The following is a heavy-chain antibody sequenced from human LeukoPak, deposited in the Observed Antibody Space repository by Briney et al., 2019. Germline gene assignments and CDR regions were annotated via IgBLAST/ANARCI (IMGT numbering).Heavy chain of an antibody. Sequence: GGSLRLSCAASGFTFSTYAMHWVRQAPGKGLEWVAVISYDGSNTYYADSVKDRFTISRDNSKNTLYLQMNSLRAEDTAVYFCARGFLGGTDQYFDSWGQGTLVTVSS. J-gene: IGHJ4*02. CDR3: ARGFLGGTDQYFDS. CDR1: GFTFSTYA. CDR2: ISYDGSNT. D-gene: IGHD6-19*01. V-gene: IGHV3-30*07.